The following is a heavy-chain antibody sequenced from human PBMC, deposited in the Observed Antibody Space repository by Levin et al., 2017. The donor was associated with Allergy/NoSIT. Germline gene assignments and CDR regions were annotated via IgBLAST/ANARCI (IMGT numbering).Heavy chain of an antibody. Sequence: ASVKVSCKASGYNFIDNYMHWVRQAPGQGLEWMGWINPKTGSTNYAQKFQGRVTMTTDTSIKTAYMELGRLTSDDTAVYYCARLTAGTTSWGLDNWIDPWGQGTLVTVAS. CDR2: INPKTGST. D-gene: IGHD1-1*01. V-gene: IGHV1-2*02. CDR3: ARLTAGTTSWGLDNWIDP. CDR1: GYNFIDNY. J-gene: IGHJ5*02.